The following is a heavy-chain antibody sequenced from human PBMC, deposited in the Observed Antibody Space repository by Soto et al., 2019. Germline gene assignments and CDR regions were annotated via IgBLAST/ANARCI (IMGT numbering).Heavy chain of an antibody. D-gene: IGHD2-21*02. J-gene: IGHJ6*02. V-gene: IGHV4-34*01. CDR1: GGSFSCYY. CDR2: INHSGTI. CDR3: ARADRTLVTSYSLDV. Sequence: SETLSLTCAVYGGSFSCYYWTWIRQPPGKGLEWIGEINHSGTINFNPSLKSRLTISLDTSKKHFSLKLSSVTDADTAAYYCARADRTLVTSYSLDVWGQGTTVTVSS.